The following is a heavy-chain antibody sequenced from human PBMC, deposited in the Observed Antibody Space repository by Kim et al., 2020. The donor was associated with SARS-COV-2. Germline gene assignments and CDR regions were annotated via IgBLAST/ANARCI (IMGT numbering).Heavy chain of an antibody. J-gene: IGHJ5*02. Sequence: TYYSDFVKGRLTISRDNSKNTLYLQMHSLRAEDTAVYYCAKRASGAFDPWGQGALVIVSS. CDR2: T. D-gene: IGHD1-26*01. V-gene: IGHV3-23*01. CDR3: AKRASGAFDP.